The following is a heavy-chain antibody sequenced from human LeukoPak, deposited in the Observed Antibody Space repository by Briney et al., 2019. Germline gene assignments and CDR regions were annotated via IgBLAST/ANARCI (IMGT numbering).Heavy chain of an antibody. V-gene: IGHV3-23*01. Sequence: GGSLRLSCAASGFTFSSYAMSWVRQAPGKGLEWVSGISGSGGSTYYADSVKGRFTVSRDNSKSTLYLQVNSLTADDTAVYYCAKDPYYNWGQGTLVTVS. CDR2: ISGSGGST. J-gene: IGHJ4*02. D-gene: IGHD3-10*01. CDR1: GFTFSSYA. CDR3: AKDPYYN.